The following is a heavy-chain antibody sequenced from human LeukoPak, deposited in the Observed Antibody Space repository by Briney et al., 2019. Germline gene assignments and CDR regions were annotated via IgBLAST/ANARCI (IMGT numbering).Heavy chain of an antibody. CDR3: ASPPRWGSGYN. CDR1: GDSISNYY. CDR2: IYTSGST. V-gene: IGHV4-4*09. D-gene: IGHD3-22*01. J-gene: IGHJ4*02. Sequence: SETLSLTCAVSGDSISNYYWSWIRQPPGKGLEWIGYIYTSGSTNYNPSLKSRVTISVDTSKNQFSLKLSSVTAADTAVYYCASPPRWGSGYNWGQGTLVTVSS.